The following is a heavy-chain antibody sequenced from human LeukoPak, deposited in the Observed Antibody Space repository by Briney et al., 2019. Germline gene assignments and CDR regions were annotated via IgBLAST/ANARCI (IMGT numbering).Heavy chain of an antibody. CDR2: IRSNSDGGTI. CDR1: GFTFSNAW. CDR3: APHYYDSSWYFDY. V-gene: IGHV3-15*07. J-gene: IGHJ4*02. D-gene: IGHD3-22*01. Sequence: PGGSLRLSCATSGFTFSNAWMNWVRQAPGKGLEWVGRIRSNSDGGTIDYAAPVKGRFTLSRDDSKTTLYLQMNSLRAEDTAVYYCAPHYYDSSWYFDYWGQGTLVTVSS.